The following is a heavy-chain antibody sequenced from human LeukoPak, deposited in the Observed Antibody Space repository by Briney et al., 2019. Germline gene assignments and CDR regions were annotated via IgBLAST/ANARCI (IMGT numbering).Heavy chain of an antibody. CDR1: GTSIMSSHW. D-gene: IGHD4-17*01. CDR2: IYHRGTT. CDR3: ATYFYGDYAVYDFDY. J-gene: IGHJ4*02. Sequence: SETLSLTCGVYGTSIMSSHWWSWARQPPGKGLEWIGEIYHRGTTNYNPSLKGRVTMSLDISNNQISLHLTSVTAADTAVYYCATYFYGDYAVYDFDYWGQGTLVTVSS. V-gene: IGHV4-4*02.